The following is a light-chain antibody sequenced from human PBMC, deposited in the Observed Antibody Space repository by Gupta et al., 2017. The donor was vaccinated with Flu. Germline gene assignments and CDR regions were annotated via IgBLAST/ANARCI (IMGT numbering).Light chain of an antibody. CDR2: QDD. Sequence: SGDKLGNKYACWYQQRPGQPPVLVIYQDDKRPSGIPERFSGSNSGNTATLTISGTQAMDEADYYCQAWDSSAFYVFGTGTKVTVL. CDR1: KLGNKY. J-gene: IGLJ1*01. V-gene: IGLV3-1*01. CDR3: QAWDSSAFYV.